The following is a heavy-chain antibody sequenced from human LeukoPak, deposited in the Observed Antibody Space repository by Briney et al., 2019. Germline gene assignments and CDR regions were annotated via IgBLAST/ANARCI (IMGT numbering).Heavy chain of an antibody. CDR2: ISHDGGNK. CDR1: GFTFSNYA. V-gene: IGHV3-30-3*01. CDR3: ARDYDSVHAFDI. J-gene: IGHJ3*02. D-gene: IGHD5-12*01. Sequence: PGGSLRLSCEASGFTFSNYAMHWVRQAPGKGLEWVAVISHDGGNKYYADSVKGRFTISRDNSKNTLYLQMNSLRVEDTAVYYCARDYDSVHAFDIWGQGTMVTVSS.